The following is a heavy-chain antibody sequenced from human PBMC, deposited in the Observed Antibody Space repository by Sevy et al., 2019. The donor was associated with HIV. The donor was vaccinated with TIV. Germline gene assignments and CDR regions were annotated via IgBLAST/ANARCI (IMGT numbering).Heavy chain of an antibody. CDR2: IWYDGTNR. CDR3: AREDLRVAGIGYYFHS. D-gene: IGHD6-19*01. CDR1: GFSISGYG. V-gene: IGHV3-33*01. J-gene: IGHJ4*02. Sequence: GGSLRLSCAASGFSISGYGMHWVRQAPGKGLEWMAVIWYDGTNRDYADSVKGRFTISRDNSKNSLYLQMNSLRVEDTTVYYCAREDLRVAGIGYYFHSWGQGTLVTVSS.